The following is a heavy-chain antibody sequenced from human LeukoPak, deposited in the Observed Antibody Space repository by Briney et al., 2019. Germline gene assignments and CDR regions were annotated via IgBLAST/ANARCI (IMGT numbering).Heavy chain of an antibody. CDR2: ISAYNGNT. J-gene: IGHJ4*02. D-gene: IGHD4-17*01. CDR1: GYTFTSYG. Sequence: GASVKVSCKASGYTFTSYGISWVRQAPGQGLEWMGWISAYNGNTNYAQKLQGRVTMTTDTSTSTAYMELRSLRSGDTAVYYCANSYGDPRNYYFDYWGQGTLVTVSS. V-gene: IGHV1-18*01. CDR3: ANSYGDPRNYYFDY.